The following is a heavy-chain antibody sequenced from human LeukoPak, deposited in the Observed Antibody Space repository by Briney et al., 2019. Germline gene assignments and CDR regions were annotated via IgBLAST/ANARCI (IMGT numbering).Heavy chain of an antibody. CDR3: ARDDWNDPNRFFDY. J-gene: IGHJ4*02. CDR2: IIPIFGTA. D-gene: IGHD1-1*01. Sequence: SVKVSCKASGGTFSSYAISWVRQAPGQGLEWMGGIIPIFGTANYAQKFQGRVTITADESTSTAYMELSSLRSEDTAVYYCARDDWNDPNRFFDYWGQGTLVTVSS. CDR1: GGTFSSYA. V-gene: IGHV1-69*13.